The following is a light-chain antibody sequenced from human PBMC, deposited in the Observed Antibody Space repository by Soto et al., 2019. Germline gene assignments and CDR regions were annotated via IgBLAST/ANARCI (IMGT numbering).Light chain of an antibody. J-gene: IGKJ4*01. V-gene: IGKV3-11*01. CDR3: QQLNSYPRT. Sequence: EIVLTQSPATLSLSPGERATLSCRASQSVSRYLAWYQQKPGQAPRLLIYDASNRATGIPARFSGSGSGTDFTLTISSLEPEDFATYYCQQLNSYPRTFGGGTKVEIK. CDR1: QSVSRY. CDR2: DAS.